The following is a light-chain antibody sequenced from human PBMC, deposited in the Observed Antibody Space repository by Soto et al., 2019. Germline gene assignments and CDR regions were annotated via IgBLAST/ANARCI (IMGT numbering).Light chain of an antibody. V-gene: IGKV3-11*01. CDR2: GAF. Sequence: EIVLTKSPATLSLPPRERATLSCRASPSVPNYLAWYQQKPGQAPRLLIYGAFNRATGIPARFSGSGSGADFTLTISSLEPEDFAVYYCQQRNIGPPVTFGQGTRLEIK. CDR1: PSVPNY. J-gene: IGKJ5*01. CDR3: QQRNIGPPVT.